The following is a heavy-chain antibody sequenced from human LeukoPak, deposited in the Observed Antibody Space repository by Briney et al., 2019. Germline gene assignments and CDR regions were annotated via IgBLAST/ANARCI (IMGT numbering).Heavy chain of an antibody. CDR2: ISAYNGNT. D-gene: IGHD3-10*01. CDR1: GYTFTSYG. V-gene: IGHV1-18*01. Sequence: ASVKVSFKASGYTFTSYGISWVRQAPGQGLEWMGWISAYNGNTNYAQKLQGRVTMTTDTSTSTAYMELRSLRSDDTAVYYCARDFRFGELSDYYYYGMDVWGKGTTVTVSS. CDR3: ARDFRFGELSDYYYYGMDV. J-gene: IGHJ6*04.